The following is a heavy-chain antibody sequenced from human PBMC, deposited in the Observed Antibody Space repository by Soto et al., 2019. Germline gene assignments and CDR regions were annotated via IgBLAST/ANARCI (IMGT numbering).Heavy chain of an antibody. CDR3: ARDRLWELPTWSSDAFDI. Sequence: SVKVFCKASGGTFSSYAISWVRQAPGQGLEWMGGIIPIFGTANYAQKFQGRVTITADKSTSTAYMELSSLRSEDTAVYYCARDRLWELPTWSSDAFDIWGQGTMVTV. CDR2: IIPIFGTA. CDR1: GGTFSSYA. V-gene: IGHV1-69*06. J-gene: IGHJ3*02. D-gene: IGHD1-26*01.